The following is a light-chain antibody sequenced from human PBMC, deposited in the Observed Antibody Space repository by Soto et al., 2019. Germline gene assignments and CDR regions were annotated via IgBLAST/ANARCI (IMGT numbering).Light chain of an antibody. CDR1: SSDVGGYNY. V-gene: IGLV2-14*01. CDR2: DVS. J-gene: IGLJ2*01. Sequence: QSALTQPASVSGSPGQSITISFTGTSSDVGGYNYVSWYQQHPGKAPKLMIYDVSNRPSGVSNRFSGSKSGNTASLTISGLQAEDEADYYCSSYTSRSTLVFGGGTKLTV. CDR3: SSYTSRSTLV.